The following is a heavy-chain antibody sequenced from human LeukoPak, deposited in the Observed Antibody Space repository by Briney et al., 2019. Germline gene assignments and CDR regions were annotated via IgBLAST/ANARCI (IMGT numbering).Heavy chain of an antibody. CDR1: GYTFTTYY. CDR3: ARSIWSRSYWYFDL. D-gene: IGHD3-3*01. V-gene: IGHV1-46*01. CDR2: INPSAGAF. Sequence: ASVKVSCKASGYTFTTYYMHWVRQAPGQGLEWMGVINPSAGAFSYSQKIQGRVTMTRDTSTSTVYMELSSLRSEDTAVYYCARSIWSRSYWYFDLWGRGTLVTVSS. J-gene: IGHJ2*01.